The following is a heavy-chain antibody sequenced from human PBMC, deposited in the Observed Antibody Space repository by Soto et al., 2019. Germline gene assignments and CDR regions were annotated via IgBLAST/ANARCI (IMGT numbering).Heavy chain of an antibody. D-gene: IGHD6-13*01. CDR2: IIPIFGTA. V-gene: IGHV1-69*14. Sequence: QVQLVQSGAEVKKPGSSVKVSCKASGGTFSSYAIRWVRQAPGQGLEWMGGIIPIFGTANYAQKFQGRVTITEDKSTSTAYMELSSLRSEDTAVYYCARASSSWYRPSYFYYGMDVWGQGTTVTVSS. CDR3: ARASSSWYRPSYFYYGMDV. CDR1: GGTFSSYA. J-gene: IGHJ6*02.